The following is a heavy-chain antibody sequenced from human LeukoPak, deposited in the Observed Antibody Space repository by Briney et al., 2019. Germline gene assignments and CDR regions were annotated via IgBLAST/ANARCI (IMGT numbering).Heavy chain of an antibody. CDR1: GYTFTSYG. D-gene: IGHD2-2*02. CDR3: ARDWKVVVVPAAIIAKGMDV. CDR2: ISAYNGNT. V-gene: IGHV1-18*01. Sequence: GASVKVSCKASGYTFTSYGISWVRQAPGQGLEWMGWISAYNGNTNYPQKLQGRVTMTTDTSTSTAYMELRSLRSDDTAVYYCARDWKVVVVPAAIIAKGMDVWGQGTTVTVSS. J-gene: IGHJ6*02.